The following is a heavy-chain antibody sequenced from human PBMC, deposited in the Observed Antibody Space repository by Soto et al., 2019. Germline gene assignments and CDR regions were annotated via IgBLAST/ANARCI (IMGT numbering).Heavy chain of an antibody. Sequence: QVQLQESGPGLVKPSQTLSLTCTVSGGSISSGNYYWSWIRQHPGNGLEWVGSIYYSGTTYYNPSLKSRVTMPLGTSKTPFSLKLSSVTAADTAVYYCARVDYGDLRVGDFWGQGTLVTVSS. CDR2: IYYSGTT. CDR3: ARVDYGDLRVGDF. J-gene: IGHJ4*02. V-gene: IGHV4-31*03. CDR1: GGSISSGNYY. D-gene: IGHD4-17*01.